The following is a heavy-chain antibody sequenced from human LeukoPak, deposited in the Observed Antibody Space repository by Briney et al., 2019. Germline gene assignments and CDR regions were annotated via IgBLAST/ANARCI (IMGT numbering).Heavy chain of an antibody. V-gene: IGHV3-23*01. CDR1: GFRFSTYA. D-gene: IGHD6-19*01. Sequence: PGGSLRPSCAASGFRFSTYAINWVRQAPGKGLEWVSPVSGSGSSTYYTDSVKGRFTISRDNSNNTVYLQMTSLRAEDTALYYCAKDWYTSGSGYFQNWGQGTLVIVSS. CDR2: VSGSGSST. J-gene: IGHJ1*01. CDR3: AKDWYTSGSGYFQN.